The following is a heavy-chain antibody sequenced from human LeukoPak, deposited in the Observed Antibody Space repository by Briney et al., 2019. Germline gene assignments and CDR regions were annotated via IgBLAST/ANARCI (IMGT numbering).Heavy chain of an antibody. CDR3: ARDKGGSSWTSGFDY. J-gene: IGHJ4*02. CDR2: ISYDGSNK. D-gene: IGHD6-13*01. CDR1: GFTFSSYA. V-gene: IGHV3-30*04. Sequence: GGSLRLSCAASGFTFSSYAMHWVRQAPGKGLEWVAVISYDGSNKYYADSVKGRFTISRDNSKNTLYLQMNSLRAEDTAVYYCARDKGGSSWTSGFDYWGQGTLVTVSS.